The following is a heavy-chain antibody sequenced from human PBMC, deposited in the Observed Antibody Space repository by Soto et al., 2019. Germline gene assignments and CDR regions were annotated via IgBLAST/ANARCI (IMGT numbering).Heavy chain of an antibody. Sequence: QVQLVESGGGVVQPGRSLRLSCAASGFTFSSYAMHWVSQAPGKGLEWVAVISYDGSNKYYADSVKGRFTISRDNSKNTLYLQMNSLRADDTAVYYCARGYYDFWSGYLYLCGMDVWGQGTTVTVSS. D-gene: IGHD3-3*01. CDR3: ARGYYDFWSGYLYLCGMDV. CDR1: GFTFSSYA. J-gene: IGHJ6*02. CDR2: ISYDGSNK. V-gene: IGHV3-30-3*01.